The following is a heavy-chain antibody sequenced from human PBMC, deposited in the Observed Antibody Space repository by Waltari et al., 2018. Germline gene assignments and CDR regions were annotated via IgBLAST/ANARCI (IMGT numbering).Heavy chain of an antibody. D-gene: IGHD6-13*01. Sequence: QLQLQESGPGLVKPSETLSLTCTVSGGSISSSSYYWGWIRQPPGKGLEWIGSIYYSGSTYYNPSLKSRVTISVDTSKNQFSLKLSSVTAADTAVYYCASALGAAAEDYYGMDVWGQGTTVTVSS. CDR3: ASALGAAAEDYYGMDV. V-gene: IGHV4-39*07. CDR2: IYYSGST. CDR1: GGSISSSSYY. J-gene: IGHJ6*02.